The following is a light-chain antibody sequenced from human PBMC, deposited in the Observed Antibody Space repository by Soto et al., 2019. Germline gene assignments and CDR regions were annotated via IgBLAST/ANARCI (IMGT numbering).Light chain of an antibody. CDR1: QTISTH. V-gene: IGKV3-15*01. CDR3: QQRDDWVS. J-gene: IGKJ4*01. Sequence: EVELTQSPVTLSVSGGARATLSCRSSQTISTHLAWYQQKPGQAPRLLIYGASTRATAVPARFSGSGSGTDFTLTISSLEPEDFAVYYCQQRDDWVSFGGGTKVEIK. CDR2: GAS.